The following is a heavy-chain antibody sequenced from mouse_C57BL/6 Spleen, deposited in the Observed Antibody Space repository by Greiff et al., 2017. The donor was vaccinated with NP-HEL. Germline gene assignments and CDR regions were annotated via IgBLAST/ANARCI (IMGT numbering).Heavy chain of an antibody. Sequence: VQLQQPGPELVKPGASVKISCKASGYAFSSSWMNWVKQRPGKGLEWIGRIHPGDGDTNYNGKFKGKATLTADKSSSTAYMQLSSLTSEYSAVYFCAGRGDDSDFDVWGTGTTVTVSS. CDR2: IHPGDGDT. V-gene: IGHV1-82*01. CDR1: GYAFSSSW. D-gene: IGHD3-2*01. J-gene: IGHJ1*03. CDR3: AGRGDDSDFDV.